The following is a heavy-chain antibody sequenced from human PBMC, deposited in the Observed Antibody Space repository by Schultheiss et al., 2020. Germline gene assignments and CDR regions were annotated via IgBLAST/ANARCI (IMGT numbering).Heavy chain of an antibody. CDR3: ARAHGSLYFYYGMDV. D-gene: IGHD5-24*01. V-gene: IGHV3-23*01. Sequence: GESLKISCAASGFTFTNYAMSWVRQAPGKGLEWVSAISGSGGSTYYADSVRGRFTISRDNAKNSLYLQMDSLRGEDTAVYYCARAHGSLYFYYGMDVWGQGTTVTVSS. CDR1: GFTFTNYA. CDR2: ISGSGGST. J-gene: IGHJ6*02.